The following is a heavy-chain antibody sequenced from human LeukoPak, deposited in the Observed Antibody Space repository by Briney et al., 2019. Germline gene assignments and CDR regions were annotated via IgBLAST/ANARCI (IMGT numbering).Heavy chain of an antibody. CDR3: ATGGYSYGYAEYFQH. CDR1: GYSFTSYW. Sequence: GESLKISCKGSGYSFTSYWIGWVRQMPGKGLEWTGIIYPGDSDTRYSPSFQGQVTISADKSISTAYLQWGGLKASDTAMYHCATGGYSYGYAEYFQHWGQGTLVTVSS. J-gene: IGHJ1*01. D-gene: IGHD5-18*01. CDR2: IYPGDSDT. V-gene: IGHV5-51*01.